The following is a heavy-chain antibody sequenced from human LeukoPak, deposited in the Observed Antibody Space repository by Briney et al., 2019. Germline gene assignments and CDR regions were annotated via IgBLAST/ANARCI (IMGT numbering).Heavy chain of an antibody. CDR3: ARDWCSSTSCYSLTDY. Sequence: ASVKVSCKASGYTFTSYGISWVRQAPGQGLEWMGWISAYNGNTNYAQKLQGRVTMTTDTSTSTAYMELRSLRSDDTAVYYCARDWCSSTSCYSLTDYWGQGTLVTVSS. J-gene: IGHJ4*02. D-gene: IGHD2-2*01. V-gene: IGHV1-18*01. CDR1: GYTFTSYG. CDR2: ISAYNGNT.